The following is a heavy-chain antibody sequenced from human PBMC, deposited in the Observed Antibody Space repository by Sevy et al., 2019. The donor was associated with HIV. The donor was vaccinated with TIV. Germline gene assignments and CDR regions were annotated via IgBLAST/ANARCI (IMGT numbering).Heavy chain of an antibody. Sequence: GGSLRLSCAASGLTLNSYWMSWVRKAPGKGLKWVANINQDGSVKYYVDSVKGRFTISRDNARNSLYLRMNSLRAEDTALYYCVRAIAAAGSFWGQGTLVTVSS. D-gene: IGHD6-13*01. J-gene: IGHJ4*02. CDR1: GLTLNSYW. CDR2: INQDGSVK. V-gene: IGHV3-7*01. CDR3: VRAIAAAGSF.